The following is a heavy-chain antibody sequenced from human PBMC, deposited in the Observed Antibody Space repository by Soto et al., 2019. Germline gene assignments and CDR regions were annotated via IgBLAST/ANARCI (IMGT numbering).Heavy chain of an antibody. D-gene: IGHD3-22*01. Sequence: AEILSLTCVLSVYSISIGYYWGWLRQPPVKGLESTVRIYHGGSTYYNPSLNSRVTLSIDMTNNHVSLILNSVTAADTAVYYCARVGPWVPYYYDSSPYNFENWFDPWGQGTMVTVSS. CDR2: IYHGGST. J-gene: IGHJ5*02. V-gene: IGHV4-38-2*01. CDR3: ARVGPWVPYYYDSSPYNFENWFDP. CDR1: VYSISIGYY.